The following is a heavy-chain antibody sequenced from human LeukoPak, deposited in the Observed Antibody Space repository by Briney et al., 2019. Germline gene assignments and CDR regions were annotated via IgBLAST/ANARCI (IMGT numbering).Heavy chain of an antibody. CDR1: GGSISSYY. V-gene: IGHV4-59*01. CDR3: ARVKRYHSDSSGYYFFDP. D-gene: IGHD3-22*01. J-gene: IGHJ5*02. Sequence: SETLSLTCTVSGGSISSYYWRCIRQPPGRGLEWIGYIDYSGSTNYNPSLKSRVTISTDTSKNQFSLKLSSVAAADTAVYYCARVKRYHSDSSGYYFFDPWGQGTLVTVSS. CDR2: IDYSGST.